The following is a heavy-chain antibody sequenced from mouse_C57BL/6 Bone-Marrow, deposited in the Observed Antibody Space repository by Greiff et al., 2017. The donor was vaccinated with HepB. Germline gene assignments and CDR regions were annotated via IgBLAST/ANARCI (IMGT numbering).Heavy chain of an antibody. V-gene: IGHV5-17*01. CDR2: ISSGSSTI. CDR1: GFTFSDYG. CDR3: ARPRDYYGSSPFAY. D-gene: IGHD1-1*01. J-gene: IGHJ3*01. Sequence: EVQLVESGGGLVKPGGSLKLSCAASGFTFSDYGMHWVRQAPEKGLEWVAYISSGSSTIYYADTVKGRFTISRDNAKNTLFLQMTSLRSEDTAMYYCARPRDYYGSSPFAYWGQGTLVTVSA.